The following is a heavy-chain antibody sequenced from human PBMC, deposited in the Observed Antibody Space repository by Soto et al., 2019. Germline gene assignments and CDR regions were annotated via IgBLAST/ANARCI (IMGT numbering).Heavy chain of an antibody. CDR1: GFLFDNFW. V-gene: IGHV3-7*01. D-gene: IGHD6-19*01. CDR2: IKQDGSET. J-gene: IGHJ4*02. CDR3: ARDTGATVAGTFDF. Sequence: EVQLVQSGGGLVQPGGSLRLSCAASGFLFDNFWMTWVRQAPGKGLEWVANIKQDGSETYYVDSVKGRFTMSRDNAKDSLYLQMNSLRAEDTAMYYCARDTGATVAGTFDFWGQGTLVTVSS.